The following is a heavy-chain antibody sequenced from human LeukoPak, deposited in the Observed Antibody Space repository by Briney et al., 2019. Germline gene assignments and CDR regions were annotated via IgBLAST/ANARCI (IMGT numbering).Heavy chain of an antibody. CDR1: GGTFSSYV. J-gene: IGHJ5*02. V-gene: IGHV1-69*13. CDR3: ARALLRYCSSTSCYWFDP. CDR2: IIPIFGTA. Sequence: SVTVSCKASGGTFSSYVISWVRQAPGQGLEWMGGIIPIFGTANYAQKFQGRVTITADESTSTAYMELSSLRSEDTAVYYCARALLRYCSSTSCYWFDPWGQGTLVTVSS. D-gene: IGHD2-2*01.